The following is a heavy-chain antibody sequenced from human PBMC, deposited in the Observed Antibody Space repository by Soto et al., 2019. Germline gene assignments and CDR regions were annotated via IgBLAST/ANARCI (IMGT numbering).Heavy chain of an antibody. V-gene: IGHV1-69*02. CDR1: GGTFSTYS. CDR2: IIPMLGVR. J-gene: IGHJ3*02. Sequence: QVQLVQSGAEVKKPGSSVKVSCKDSGGTFSTYSMCWGRQAPGQGLEWMGRIIPMLGVRNYAQRFQDRVTIIADKSTATVHMELSSLRSEDTALYYCTIGSWSGEVFDIWGQGTMDTVSS. D-gene: IGHD2-21*01. CDR3: TIGSWSGEVFDI.